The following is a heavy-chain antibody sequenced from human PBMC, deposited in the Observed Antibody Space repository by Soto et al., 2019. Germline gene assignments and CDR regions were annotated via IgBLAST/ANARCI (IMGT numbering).Heavy chain of an antibody. CDR1: GGSFSGYY. CDR2: INHSGST. CDR3: ARGYDRVGATIDY. Sequence: SETLSLTCAVYGGSFSGYYWSWIRQPPGKGLEWIGEINHSGSTNYNPSLKSRVTISVDTSKNQFSLKLSSVTAADTAVYYCARGYDRVGATIDYWGQGTLVTVSS. D-gene: IGHD1-26*01. V-gene: IGHV4-34*01. J-gene: IGHJ4*02.